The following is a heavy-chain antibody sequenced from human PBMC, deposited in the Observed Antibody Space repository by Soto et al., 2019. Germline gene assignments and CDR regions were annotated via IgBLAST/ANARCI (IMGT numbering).Heavy chain of an antibody. J-gene: IGHJ4*02. CDR1: GGSFSTYG. V-gene: IGHV1-69*13. D-gene: IGHD4-17*01. Sequence: QVQLVQSGAEVKKPGSSVKVSCKASGGSFSTYGINWVRLAPGQGLEWMGGIIPTFGTTNYAQKFRGRVTITADEATNTAYMELNYLRSEDTALDVCARELDPYYGGNSLALDYCGQGTLVTVSS. CDR3: ARELDPYYGGNSLALDY. CDR2: IIPTFGTT.